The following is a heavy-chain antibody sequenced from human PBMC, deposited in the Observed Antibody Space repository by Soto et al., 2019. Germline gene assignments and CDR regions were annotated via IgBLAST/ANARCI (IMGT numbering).Heavy chain of an antibody. D-gene: IGHD3-22*01. V-gene: IGHV2-5*02. Sequence: ITLKESGPTLVKPTQTLTLTCTFSGFSLSTRGVGVGWIRQPPGKALEWLALIYWDDDKRYSPSLKSRLTITKDTSKNQVVLTMTNMDPVDTATYYCAHRGYYDSSGYYYFDYWGQGTLVTVSS. CDR3: AHRGYYDSSGYYYFDY. J-gene: IGHJ4*02. CDR2: IYWDDDK. CDR1: GFSLSTRGVG.